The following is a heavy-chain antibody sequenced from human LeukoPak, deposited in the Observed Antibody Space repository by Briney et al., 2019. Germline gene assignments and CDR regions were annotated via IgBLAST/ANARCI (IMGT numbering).Heavy chain of an antibody. D-gene: IGHD2-2*01. CDR1: GGSVTSGNYY. V-gene: IGHV4-61*02. CDR2: IYTNGGA. J-gene: IGHJ4*02. Sequence: NSSETLSLTCTVSGGSVTSGNYYWNWIRQPAGKGLEWIGRIYTNGGASYNPSLKSRVTISIDASKNQFSLKLSSVTAADTAVYYCARVGYCSSTSCYAFDYWGQGTLVTVSS. CDR3: ARVGYCSSTSCYAFDY.